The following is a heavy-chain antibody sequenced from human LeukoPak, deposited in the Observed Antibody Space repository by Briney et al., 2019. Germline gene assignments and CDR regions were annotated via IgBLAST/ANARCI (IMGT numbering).Heavy chain of an antibody. J-gene: IGHJ4*02. CDR1: GFTFSSYS. V-gene: IGHV3-21*01. CDR3: ARDYPGWYGTYYFDY. CDR2: ISTSSSYI. D-gene: IGHD6-19*01. Sequence: GGSLRLSCAASGFTFSSYSMNWVRQAPGKGLEWVSSISTSSSYINYADSVKGRFTISRDNAKNSLYLQMNSLRAEDTAVYYCARDYPGWYGTYYFDYWGQGTLVTVSS.